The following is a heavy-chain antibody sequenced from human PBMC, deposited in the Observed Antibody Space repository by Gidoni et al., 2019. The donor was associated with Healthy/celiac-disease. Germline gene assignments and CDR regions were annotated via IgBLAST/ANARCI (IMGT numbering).Heavy chain of an antibody. CDR3: AKDPQYSSGSGDY. Sequence: QVQLVESGGGVVQPGRSLRLSCAASAFTFSSYGMHWVRQAPGKGLEWVAVISYDGSNKYYADSVKGRFTISRDNSKNTLYLQMNSLRAEDTAVYYCAKDPQYSSGSGDYWGQGTLVTVSS. J-gene: IGHJ4*02. CDR2: ISYDGSNK. CDR1: AFTFSSYG. V-gene: IGHV3-30*18. D-gene: IGHD6-19*01.